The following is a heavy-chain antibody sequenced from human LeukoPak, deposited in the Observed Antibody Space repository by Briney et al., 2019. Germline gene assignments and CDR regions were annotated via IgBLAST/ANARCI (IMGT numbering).Heavy chain of an antibody. D-gene: IGHD3-10*01. J-gene: IGHJ4*02. Sequence: SETLSLTCTVSGGSISSYYWSWIRQPAGKELEWIGRIYTSGSTNYNPSLKSRVTMSVDTSKNQFSLKLSSVTAADTAVYYCAREGGSGSYPPYYFDYWGQGTLVTVSS. V-gene: IGHV4-4*07. CDR2: IYTSGST. CDR1: GGSISSYY. CDR3: AREGGSGSYPPYYFDY.